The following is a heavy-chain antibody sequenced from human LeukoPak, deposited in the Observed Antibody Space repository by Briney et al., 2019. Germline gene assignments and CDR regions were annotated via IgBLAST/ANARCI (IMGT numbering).Heavy chain of an antibody. Sequence: GGSLRLSCAASGFTFSSYAMSWVRQAPGKGLEWVSAISGSGSSTYYANSVKGRFTISRDNSKNTLYLQMNSLRAEDTALYYCAKRDGYNSNPLKDWGQGTLVTVSS. J-gene: IGHJ4*02. V-gene: IGHV3-23*01. D-gene: IGHD5-24*01. CDR1: GFTFSSYA. CDR2: ISGSGSST. CDR3: AKRDGYNSNPLKD.